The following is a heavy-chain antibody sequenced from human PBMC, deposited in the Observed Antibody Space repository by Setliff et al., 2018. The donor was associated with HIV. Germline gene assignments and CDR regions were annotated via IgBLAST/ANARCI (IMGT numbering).Heavy chain of an antibody. V-gene: IGHV3-7*01. Sequence: GESLKISCAASGFTFSNSWMTWVRQAPGKGLEWVANINQDGSETYYVDSVEGRFTISRDNAKNSLYLQMNSLRADDTAVYYCAKVWSGLEYWGQGTLVTVSS. J-gene: IGHJ4*02. CDR1: GFTFSNSW. D-gene: IGHD3-3*01. CDR3: AKVWSGLEY. CDR2: INQDGSET.